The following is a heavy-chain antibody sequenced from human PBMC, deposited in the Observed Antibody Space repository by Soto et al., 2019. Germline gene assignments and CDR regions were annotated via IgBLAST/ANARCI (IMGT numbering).Heavy chain of an antibody. J-gene: IGHJ3*02. CDR1: GFSLSNARMG. CDR2: IFSNDEK. Sequence: QVTLKESGPVLVKPTETLTLTCTVSGFSLSNARMGVSWIRQPPGKALEWLAHIFSNDEKSYSTSLKSRLTIYKDTSKSQVVLTMTNMDPVDTATYYCARIPYYDYIWGSYRNDAFDIWGQGTMVTVSS. CDR3: ARIPYYDYIWGSYRNDAFDI. V-gene: IGHV2-26*01. D-gene: IGHD3-16*02.